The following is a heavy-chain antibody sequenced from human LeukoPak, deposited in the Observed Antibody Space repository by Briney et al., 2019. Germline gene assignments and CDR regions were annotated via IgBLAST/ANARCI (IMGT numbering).Heavy chain of an antibody. J-gene: IGHJ5*02. Sequence: ASVKVSCKASGDSFTTYAMNWVRQAPGQGLEWMGGIKTNTGNPTYAQAFTGRFVLSLDTSVSTAYLQISSLKAEDTAVYFCARNGDYDSSGYSNWFDPWGQGALVIVSS. D-gene: IGHD3-22*01. CDR1: GDSFTTYA. CDR3: ARNGDYDSSGYSNWFDP. V-gene: IGHV7-4-1*02. CDR2: IKTNTGNP.